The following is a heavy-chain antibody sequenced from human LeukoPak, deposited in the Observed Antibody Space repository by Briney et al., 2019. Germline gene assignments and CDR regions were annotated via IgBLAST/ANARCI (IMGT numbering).Heavy chain of an antibody. CDR2: ISGSGGST. J-gene: IGHJ4*02. Sequence: GGSLRLSCAASGFTFSSYAMSWVRQAPGKGLEWVSAISGSGGSTYYADSVKGRFTISRDNSKNTLYLQMNSLRAEDTAVYYCAKEFGSKNYYDFWSGYSFFDYWGQGTLVTVSS. CDR1: GFTFSSYA. D-gene: IGHD3-3*01. V-gene: IGHV3-23*01. CDR3: AKEFGSKNYYDFWSGYSFFDY.